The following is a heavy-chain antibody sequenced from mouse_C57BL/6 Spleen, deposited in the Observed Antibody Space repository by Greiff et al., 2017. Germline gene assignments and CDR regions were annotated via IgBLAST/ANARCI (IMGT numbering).Heavy chain of an antibody. J-gene: IGHJ2*01. CDR3: ARGGQLGRRDY. D-gene: IGHD4-1*02. Sequence: QVQLQESGAELARPGASVKLSCKASGYTFTSYGISWVKQRPGQGLEWIGEIYPRSGNTYYNEKFKGKATLTADKSSSTAYMELRSLTSEDAAVYFCARGGQLGRRDYWGQGTTLTVSS. V-gene: IGHV1-81*01. CDR1: GYTFTSYG. CDR2: IYPRSGNT.